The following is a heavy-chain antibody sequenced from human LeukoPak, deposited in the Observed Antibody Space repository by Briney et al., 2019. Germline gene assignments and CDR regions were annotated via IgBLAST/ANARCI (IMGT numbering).Heavy chain of an antibody. V-gene: IGHV4-59*12. CDR2: IYYSGST. Sequence: SETLSLTCTVPGGSISNKYWSWIRQPPGKGLEWIGYIYYSGSTNYNPSLKRRVTILVDTSKNQFSLKLSSVTAADTAVYYCARGYAMFENKFDYWGQGTLVTVSS. CDR1: GGSISNKY. J-gene: IGHJ4*02. D-gene: IGHD3-10*02. CDR3: ARGYAMFENKFDY.